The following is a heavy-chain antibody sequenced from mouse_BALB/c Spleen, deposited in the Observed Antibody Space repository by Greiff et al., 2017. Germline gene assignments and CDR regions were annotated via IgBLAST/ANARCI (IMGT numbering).Heavy chain of an antibody. CDR1: GFTFSDYY. D-gene: IGHD4-1*01. CDR2: ISDGGSYT. V-gene: IGHV5-4*02. J-gene: IGHJ1*01. CDR3: ARDWDWYFDV. Sequence: EVKLVESGGGLVKPGGSLKLSCAASGFTFSDYYMYWVRQTPEKRLEWVATISDGGSYTYYPDSVKGRFTISRDNAKNNLYLQMSSLKSEDTAMYYCARDWDWYFDVWGAGTTVTVSS.